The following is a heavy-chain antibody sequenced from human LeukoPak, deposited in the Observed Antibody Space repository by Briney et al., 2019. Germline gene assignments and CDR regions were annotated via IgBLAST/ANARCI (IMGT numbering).Heavy chain of an antibody. V-gene: IGHV1-2*02. CDR3: ARDHGDIVVVPAAIGDDP. J-gene: IGHJ5*02. Sequence: GASVKVSCKASGYTFTGYYMHWVRQAPGQGLEWMGWINPNSGGTNYAQKFQGRVTMTRDTSISTAYMELSRLRSDDTAVYYCARDHGDIVVVPAAIGDDPWGQGTLVTVSS. CDR2: INPNSGGT. CDR1: GYTFTGYY. D-gene: IGHD2-2*02.